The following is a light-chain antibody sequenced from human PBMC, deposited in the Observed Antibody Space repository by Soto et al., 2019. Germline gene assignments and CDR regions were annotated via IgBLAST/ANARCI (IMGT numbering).Light chain of an antibody. Sequence: IQLTQCPSYLSASVGARVAITCRAIQAISSSLAWYPQKPGKAPKLLIYAASTLQSGVPSRFSGSGAGTECTRTITSLQPEDVETDYCQQLNSYSQTFGPGTKVDIK. CDR1: QAISSS. V-gene: IGKV1-9*01. CDR2: AAS. J-gene: IGKJ3*01. CDR3: QQLNSYSQT.